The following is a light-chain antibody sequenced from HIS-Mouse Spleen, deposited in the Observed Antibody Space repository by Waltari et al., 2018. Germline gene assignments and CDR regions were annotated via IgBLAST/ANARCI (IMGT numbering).Light chain of an antibody. J-gene: IGLJ3*02. V-gene: IGLV2-11*01. CDR3: CSYAGSSTWV. Sequence: QSALTQPRSVSGSPGQSVTISCTGPSSDVGGSNYVSCYQHHPGKPPNLIIYDVSKRPSGVPDRFSGSKSGNTASLTISGLQAEDEADYYCCSYAGSSTWVFGGGTKLTVL. CDR1: SSDVGGSNY. CDR2: DVS.